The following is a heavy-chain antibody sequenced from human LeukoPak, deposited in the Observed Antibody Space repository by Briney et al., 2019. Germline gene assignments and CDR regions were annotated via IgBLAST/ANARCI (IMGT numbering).Heavy chain of an antibody. CDR2: ISSGSSTI. D-gene: IGHD5-12*01. V-gene: IGHV3-11*04. J-gene: IGHJ4*02. Sequence: GGSLRLSCTASGFTFSDAWMSWVRQAPGKGLEWVSYISSGSSTIYYADSVKGRFTISRDNAKNSLYLQMSSLRAEDTAVYYCATYSGYDYFDYWGQGTLVTVSS. CDR1: GFTFSDAW. CDR3: ATYSGYDYFDY.